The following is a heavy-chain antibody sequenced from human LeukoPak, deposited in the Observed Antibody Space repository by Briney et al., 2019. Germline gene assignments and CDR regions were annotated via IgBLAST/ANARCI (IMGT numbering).Heavy chain of an antibody. CDR2: IIPILGIA. CDR3: ARVYCSSTSCYENWFDP. D-gene: IGHD2-2*01. CDR1: GGTFSSYA. V-gene: IGHV1-69*04. Sequence: SVKVSCKASGGTFSSYAISWVRQAPAQGLEWMGRIIPILGIANYAQKFQGRVTITADKSTSTAYMELSSLRSEDTAVYYCARVYCSSTSCYENWFDPWGQGTLVTVSS. J-gene: IGHJ5*02.